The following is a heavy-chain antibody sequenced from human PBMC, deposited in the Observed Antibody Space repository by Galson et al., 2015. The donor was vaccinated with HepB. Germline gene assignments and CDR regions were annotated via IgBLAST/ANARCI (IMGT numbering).Heavy chain of an antibody. Sequence: SVKVSCKASGYTFTSYAMNWVRQAPGQGLEWMGWINTNTGNPTYAQGFTGRFVFSLDTSVSTAYLQISSLKAEDTAVYYCARDLTDILTPGGGAFDIWGQGTMVTVSS. CDR2: INTNTGNP. D-gene: IGHD3-9*01. CDR3: ARDLTDILTPGGGAFDI. V-gene: IGHV7-4-1*02. CDR1: GYTFTSYA. J-gene: IGHJ3*02.